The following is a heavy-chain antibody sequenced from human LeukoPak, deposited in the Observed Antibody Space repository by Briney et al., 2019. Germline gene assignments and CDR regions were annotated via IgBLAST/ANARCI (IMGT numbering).Heavy chain of an antibody. CDR3: AAVSYDFWSGYPGDYYYYMDV. D-gene: IGHD3-3*01. Sequence: SVKVSCKASGFTFTSSAVQWVRQARGQRLEWIGWIVVGSGNTNYAQKFQERVTITRDMSTSTAYMELSSLRSEDTAAYYCAAVSYDFWSGYPGDYYYYMDVWGKGTTVTVSS. CDR2: IVVGSGNT. J-gene: IGHJ6*03. V-gene: IGHV1-58*01. CDR1: GFTFTSSA.